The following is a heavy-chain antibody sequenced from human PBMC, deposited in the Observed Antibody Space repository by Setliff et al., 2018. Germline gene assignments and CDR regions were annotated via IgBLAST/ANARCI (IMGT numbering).Heavy chain of an antibody. V-gene: IGHV7-4-1*02. CDR1: GYTFSSYA. Sequence: ASVKVSCKASGYTFSSYAMNWVRQAPGQGLEWMGWISTNTGNPTYAQGFTGRFVFSLDTSVSTAYLQMNSLRAEDTAVYYCARQPSKYDHFWGTYRLDAFDIWGQGTMVTVSS. CDR2: ISTNTGNP. J-gene: IGHJ3*02. D-gene: IGHD3-16*02. CDR3: ARQPSKYDHFWGTYRLDAFDI.